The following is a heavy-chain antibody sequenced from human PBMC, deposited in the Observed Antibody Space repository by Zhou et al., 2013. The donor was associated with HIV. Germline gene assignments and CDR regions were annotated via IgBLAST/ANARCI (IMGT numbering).Heavy chain of an antibody. CDR1: GYSLSPYY. D-gene: IGHD5-12*01. CDR3: AGYASGYNWLRY. J-gene: IGHJ4*02. CDR2: IHPTSGDT. V-gene: IGHV1-2*02. Sequence: QIQLVQSGAEMKNPGASVKVSCKTSGYSLSPYYMHWVRQAPGQGLEWMGWIHPTSGDTKYAQSFQGRVTMTLDTSINTAYMELNRLRSDDTAVYYCAGYASGYNWLRYWGQGTLVTVSS.